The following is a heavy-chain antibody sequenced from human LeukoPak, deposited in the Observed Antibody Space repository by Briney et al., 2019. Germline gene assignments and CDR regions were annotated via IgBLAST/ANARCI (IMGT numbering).Heavy chain of an antibody. CDR2: ISASNGNT. D-gene: IGHD5-18*01. CDR1: GYTFTNYG. J-gene: IGHJ4*02. CDR3: ARSGYSFGYHYFDL. V-gene: IGHV1-18*01. Sequence: ASVKVSCKASGYTFTNYGFSWVRQAPGQGPEWMGWISASNGNTIYAQKFQGRVTLTRDTSASTAYMDLRSLRSDDTAVYFCARSGYSFGYHYFDLWGQGTLVTVSS.